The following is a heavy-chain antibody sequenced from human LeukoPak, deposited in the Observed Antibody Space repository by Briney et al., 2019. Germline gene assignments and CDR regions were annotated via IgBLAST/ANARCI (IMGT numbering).Heavy chain of an antibody. CDR3: AREVRNYDILTGYYVHFDY. V-gene: IGHV1-2*04. D-gene: IGHD3-9*01. J-gene: IGHJ4*02. CDR1: GYTFTGYY. CDR2: INPNSGGT. Sequence: ASVKVSCKASGYTFTGYYMHWVRQAPGQGLEWMGWINPNSGGTNYAQKFQGWVTMTRDTSISTAYMELSRLRSDDTAVYYCAREVRNYDILTGYYVHFDYWGQGTLVTVSS.